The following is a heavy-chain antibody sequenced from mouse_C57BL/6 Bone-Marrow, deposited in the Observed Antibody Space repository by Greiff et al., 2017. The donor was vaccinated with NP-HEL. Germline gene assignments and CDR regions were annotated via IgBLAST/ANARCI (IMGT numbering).Heavy chain of an antibody. Sequence: QVQLKQPGAELVKPGASVKLSCKASGYTFTSYWMHWVKQRPGQGLEWIGMIHPNSGSTNYNEKFKSKATLTVDKSSSTAYMQLSSLTSEDSAVYYCARRDYDCYFDYWGQGTTLTVSS. D-gene: IGHD2-4*01. CDR3: ARRDYDCYFDY. J-gene: IGHJ2*01. CDR2: IHPNSGST. V-gene: IGHV1-64*01. CDR1: GYTFTSYW.